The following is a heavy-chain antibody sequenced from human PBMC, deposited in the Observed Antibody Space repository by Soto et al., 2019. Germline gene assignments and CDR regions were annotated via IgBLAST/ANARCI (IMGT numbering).Heavy chain of an antibody. V-gene: IGHV1-2*02. CDR3: ARAARSTVLTVYNWFDP. CDR1: GYTFTGYY. Sequence: ASVKVSCKASGYTFTGYYMHWVRQAPGQGLEWMGWINPYSGNTNYAQKLQGRVTMTRDTSMSTAYMELSRLRSDDTAVYYCARAARSTVLTVYNWFDPWGQGTLVTVSS. CDR2: INPYSGNT. J-gene: IGHJ5*02. D-gene: IGHD4-17*01.